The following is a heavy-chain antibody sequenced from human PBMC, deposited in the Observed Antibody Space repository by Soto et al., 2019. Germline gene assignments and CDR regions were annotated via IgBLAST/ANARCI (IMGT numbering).Heavy chain of an antibody. V-gene: IGHV1-69*02. CDR3: ARPGYYDSSGYYSD. J-gene: IGHJ4*02. D-gene: IGHD3-22*01. CDR2: IIPILGIA. CDR1: GGTFSSYT. Sequence: QVQLVQSGAEVKKPGPSVKVSCKASGGTFSSYTISWVRQAPGQGLEWMGRIIPILGIANYAQKFQGRVTITADKSTSTAYMELSSLRSEDTAVYYCARPGYYDSSGYYSDWGQGTLVTVSS.